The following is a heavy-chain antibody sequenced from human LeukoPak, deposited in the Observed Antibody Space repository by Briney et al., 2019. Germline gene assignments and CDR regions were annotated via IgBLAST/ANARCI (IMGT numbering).Heavy chain of an antibody. J-gene: IGHJ4*02. CDR2: IKQDGSEK. V-gene: IGHV3-7*01. CDR1: GFTFSSYW. Sequence: GGALRLSCAASGFTFSSYWMSWVRQAPGKGLEGVANIKQDGSEKYYVDSVKGRFTISRDNAKNSLYLQMNSLRAEDTAVYYCARDKEGGSQGNYSYYWSQGTLATVSS. CDR3: ARDKEGGSQGNYSYY. D-gene: IGHD1-26*01.